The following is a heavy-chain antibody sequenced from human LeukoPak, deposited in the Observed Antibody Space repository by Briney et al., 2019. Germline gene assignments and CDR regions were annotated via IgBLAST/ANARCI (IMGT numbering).Heavy chain of an antibody. D-gene: IGHD3-22*01. CDR2: IYYSGST. V-gene: IGHV4-39*07. CDR1: GGSISRSRDY. Sequence: KTSETLSLTCTVSGGSISRSRDYWGWIRQPPGKGLEWIGSIYYSGSTYYNPSLKSRVTISVDTSKNQFSLKLSSVTAADTAVYYCARDLWSSGYNDPWGQGTLVTVSS. J-gene: IGHJ5*02. CDR3: ARDLWSSGYNDP.